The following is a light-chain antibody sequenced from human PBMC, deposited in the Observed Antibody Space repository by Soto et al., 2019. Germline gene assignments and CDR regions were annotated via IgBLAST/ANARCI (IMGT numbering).Light chain of an antibody. Sequence: QSVLTQPPSASGTPGQRVTISCSGSSSNIGRNTVNWYQQLPGTAPKHLIYSNKQRPSGVPDRFSGSKSGTSASRAISGLQSEDEADYYCAAWDDSLNGPVFGGGTKLTVL. J-gene: IGLJ2*01. CDR1: SSNIGRNT. CDR3: AAWDDSLNGPV. CDR2: SNK. V-gene: IGLV1-44*01.